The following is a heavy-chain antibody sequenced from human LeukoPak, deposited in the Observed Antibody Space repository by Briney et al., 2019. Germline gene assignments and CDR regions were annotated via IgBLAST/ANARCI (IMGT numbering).Heavy chain of an antibody. Sequence: SETLSLTCAVYGGSFSGYYWSWIRQPPGKGLEWIGEINHSGSTDYNPSLKSRVTISVDRSKNQFSLKLSSVTAADTAVYYCASLVVTAIWGAFDIWGQGTMVTVSS. V-gene: IGHV4-34*01. J-gene: IGHJ3*02. CDR3: ASLVVTAIWGAFDI. D-gene: IGHD2-21*02. CDR2: INHSGST. CDR1: GGSFSGYY.